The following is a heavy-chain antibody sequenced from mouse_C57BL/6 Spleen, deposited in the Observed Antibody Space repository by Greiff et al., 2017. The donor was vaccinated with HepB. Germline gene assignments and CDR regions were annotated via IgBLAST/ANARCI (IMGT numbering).Heavy chain of an antibody. Sequence: EVQLVESGGGLVQPKGSLKLSCAASGFSFNTYAMNWVRQAPGKGLEWVARIRSKSNNYATYYADSVKDRFTISRDDSESMLYLQMNNLKTEDTAMYYCVRQGDGLSYYFDYWGQGTTLTVSS. CDR1: GFSFNTYA. D-gene: IGHD2-2*01. J-gene: IGHJ2*01. CDR3: VRQGDGLSYYFDY. CDR2: IRSKSNNYAT. V-gene: IGHV10-1*01.